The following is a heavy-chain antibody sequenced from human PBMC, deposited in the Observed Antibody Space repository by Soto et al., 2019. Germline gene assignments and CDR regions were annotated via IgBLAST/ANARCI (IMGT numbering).Heavy chain of an antibody. CDR1: GHRFTSYW. V-gene: IGHV5-51*01. CDR2: IFPSDSDT. CDR3: ARKDKSGYFNWFDP. J-gene: IGHJ5*02. D-gene: IGHD3-22*01. Sequence: GESLKISCRTSGHRFTSYWIAWVRQMPGKGLEWMGIIFPSDSDTRYSPSFQGQVTISADRSTSTVFLQWASLKASDTAVYFCARKDKSGYFNWFDPWGQGTLVTVSS.